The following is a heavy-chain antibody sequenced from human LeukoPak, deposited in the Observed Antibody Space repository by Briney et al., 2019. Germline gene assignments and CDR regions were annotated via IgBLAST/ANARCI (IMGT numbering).Heavy chain of an antibody. J-gene: IGHJ6*03. CDR3: ARAPSTDFWSGYYSPGDYYYYMDV. V-gene: IGHV1-69*05. Sequence: SVKVSCKASGGTFSSYAISWVRQAPGQGLEWMGGIIPIFGTANYAQKFQGRVTITTDESTSTAYMELSSLRSEDTAVYYCARAPSTDFWSGYYSPGDYYYYMDVWGKGTTVTVSS. CDR2: IIPIFGTA. D-gene: IGHD3-3*01. CDR1: GGTFSSYA.